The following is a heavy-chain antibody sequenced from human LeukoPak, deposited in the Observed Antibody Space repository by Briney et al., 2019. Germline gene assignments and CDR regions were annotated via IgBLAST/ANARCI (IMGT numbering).Heavy chain of an antibody. CDR1: GGSISRDN. CDR3: ARPYYDSSGYWEAFDI. CDR2: IYYSGST. J-gene: IGHJ3*02. D-gene: IGHD3-22*01. Sequence: SETLSLTCTVSGGSISRDNWSWIRQPPGKGLEWIGYIYYSGSTNYNPSLKSRVTISVDTSKNQFSLKLSSVTAADTAVYYCARPYYDSSGYWEAFDIWGQGTMVTVSS. V-gene: IGHV4-59*01.